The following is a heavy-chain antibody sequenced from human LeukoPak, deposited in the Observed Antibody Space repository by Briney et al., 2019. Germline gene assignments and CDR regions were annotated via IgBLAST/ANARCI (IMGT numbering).Heavy chain of an antibody. D-gene: IGHD6-6*01. CDR1: GGSISSYY. CDR2: IYTSGST. Sequence: PSETLSLTCTVSGGSISSYYWSWIRQPAGKGLEWIGRIYTSGSTNYNPSLKSRVTMSVDTSKNQFSLKLSSVTAADTAVYYCASSIAARPFHYYYYMDVWGKGTTVTVSS. V-gene: IGHV4-4*07. CDR3: ASSIAARPFHYYYYMDV. J-gene: IGHJ6*03.